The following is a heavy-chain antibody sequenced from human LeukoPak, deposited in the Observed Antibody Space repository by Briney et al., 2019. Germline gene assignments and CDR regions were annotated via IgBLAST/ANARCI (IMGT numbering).Heavy chain of an antibody. CDR1: GFIFDDYD. J-gene: IGHJ4*02. V-gene: IGHV3-20*04. CDR3: ARALGIAGDY. CDR2: INWNGNTI. Sequence: GGSLRLSCAASGFIFDDYDMNWVRQAPGKGLEWVSHINWNGNTIGYGDSVKGRFTISRDNAKNSLYLQMNSLRAGDTAVYYCARALGIAGDYWGQGTLVTVSS.